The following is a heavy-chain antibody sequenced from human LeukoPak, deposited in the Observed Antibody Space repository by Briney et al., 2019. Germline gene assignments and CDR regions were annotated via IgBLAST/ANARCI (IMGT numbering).Heavy chain of an antibody. Sequence: PGGSLRLSCAASGFTFSSYAMSWVRQAPGKGLEWVSGISGSGGSTYYADSVKGRFTISRDNSGNSLYLQMNSLRAEDTAVYYCAKSSRSSPRDFDYWGQGTLVTVSS. CDR3: AKSSRSSPRDFDY. CDR1: GFTFSSYA. D-gene: IGHD6-6*01. V-gene: IGHV3-23*01. CDR2: ISGSGGST. J-gene: IGHJ4*02.